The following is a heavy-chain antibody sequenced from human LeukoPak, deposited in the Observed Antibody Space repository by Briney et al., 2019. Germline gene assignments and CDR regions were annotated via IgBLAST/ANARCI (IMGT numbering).Heavy chain of an antibody. CDR2: INCNNGDT. V-gene: IGHV1-2*02. D-gene: IGHD1-14*01. CDR3: GRALKRPKYKGDK. J-gene: IGHJ4*02. Sequence: ASVKVSCQASGYSFTDFCLHWLRQAPGQGPEWMGWINCNNGDTKYAQKFQGRVTMTRETSTSTAYMELSKLESDDTAVYYCGRALKRPKYKGDKWGQGSLVTVSS. CDR1: GYSFTDFC.